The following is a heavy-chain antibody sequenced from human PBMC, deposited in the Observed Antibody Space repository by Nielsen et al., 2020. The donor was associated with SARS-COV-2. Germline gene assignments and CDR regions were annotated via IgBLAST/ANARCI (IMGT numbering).Heavy chain of an antibody. V-gene: IGHV3-33*01. Sequence: GGSLRLSCAASGFTFSSYGMHWVRQAPGKGLEWVAVIWYDGSNKYYADSVKGRFTISRDNSKNTLYLQMNSLRAEDTAVYYCARYDFWSGPDYWGQGTLVTVSS. D-gene: IGHD3-3*01. CDR1: GFTFSSYG. CDR2: IWYDGSNK. CDR3: ARYDFWSGPDY. J-gene: IGHJ4*02.